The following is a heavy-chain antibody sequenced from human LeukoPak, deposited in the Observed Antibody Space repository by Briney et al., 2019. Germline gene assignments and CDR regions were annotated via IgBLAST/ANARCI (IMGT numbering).Heavy chain of an antibody. CDR3: AREVTPGWFDP. Sequence: SETLSLTCTVSGGSISSYYWSWIRQPPGKGLEWIGYIYYSGSTNYNPSRKSRVTISVDTSKNQFSLKLSSVTAADTAVYYCAREVTPGWFDPWGQGTLVTVSS. D-gene: IGHD2-21*02. CDR2: IYYSGST. J-gene: IGHJ5*02. CDR1: GGSISSYY. V-gene: IGHV4-59*01.